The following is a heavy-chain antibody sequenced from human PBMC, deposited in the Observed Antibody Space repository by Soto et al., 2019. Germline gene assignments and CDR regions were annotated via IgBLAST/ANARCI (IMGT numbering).Heavy chain of an antibody. D-gene: IGHD6-13*01. CDR3: ARDSPGAAAGRPRPYYYYGMDV. Sequence: NPSETLSLTCAVSGYSISSGYYWGWIRQPPGKGLEWIGSIYHSGSTYYNPSLKSRVTISVDASKNQFSLKLSSVTAADTAVYYCARDSPGAAAGRPRPYYYYGMDVWGQGTTVTVFS. J-gene: IGHJ6*02. CDR2: IYHSGST. CDR1: GYSISSGYY. V-gene: IGHV4-38-2*02.